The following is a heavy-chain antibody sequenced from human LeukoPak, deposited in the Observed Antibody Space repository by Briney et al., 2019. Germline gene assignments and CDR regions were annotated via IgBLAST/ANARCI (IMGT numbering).Heavy chain of an antibody. CDR2: IVGSASHI. J-gene: IGHJ4*02. D-gene: IGHD3-10*01. CDR1: GFTFTSHA. V-gene: IGHV3-23*01. CDR3: AKDLRPDGRFDFDY. Sequence: GGSLRLSCAASGFTFTSHAMSWVRQAPGTGLEWLSTIVGSASHIFYADSVKGRFTISRDNSRNTVYLQMNTLRPEGTAIHFCAKDLRPDGRFDFDYWGRGTQVTVSS.